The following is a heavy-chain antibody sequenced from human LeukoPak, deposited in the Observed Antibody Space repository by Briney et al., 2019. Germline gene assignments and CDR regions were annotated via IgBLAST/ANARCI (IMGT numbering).Heavy chain of an antibody. CDR1: GFTFSSYS. D-gene: IGHD5-18*01. Sequence: KAGGSLRLSCAASGFTFSSYSMNWVRQAPGKGLEWVSSISSSSSYIYYADSVKGRFTISRDNAKNSLYLQMNSLRAEDTAVYYCARDSKIQLWLRIVDYYGMDVWGQGTTVTVSS. J-gene: IGHJ6*02. V-gene: IGHV3-21*01. CDR3: ARDSKIQLWLRIVDYYGMDV. CDR2: ISSSSSYI.